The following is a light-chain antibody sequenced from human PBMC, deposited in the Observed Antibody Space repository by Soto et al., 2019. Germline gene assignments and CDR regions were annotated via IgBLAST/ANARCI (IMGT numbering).Light chain of an antibody. CDR2: EVS. Sequence: QSALTQPASVSGSTGQSITISCTGTSSDVGGYNYVSWYQQHPGKAPKLMIYEVSNRPSGVSNRFSGSKSGNTASLTISGLQAEDEADYYCSSYTSSSTVVFGGGTKRTVL. CDR3: SSYTSSSTVV. CDR1: SSDVGGYNY. J-gene: IGLJ2*01. V-gene: IGLV2-14*01.